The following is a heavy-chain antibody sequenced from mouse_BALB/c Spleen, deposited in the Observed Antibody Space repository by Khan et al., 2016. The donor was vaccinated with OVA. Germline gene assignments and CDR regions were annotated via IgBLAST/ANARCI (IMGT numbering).Heavy chain of an antibody. V-gene: IGHV3-2*02. Sequence: VQLQQSGPGLVKPSQSLSLTCTVTGYSITSGYVRYWIRQFSGNKLEWMGYISYSGSTNYNPSFKSRISSAQDTTKNQFVLPLNSVTTEDTATYYCAKTARMKYWGQGTTLTVSS. CDR1: GYSITSGYV. J-gene: IGHJ2*01. CDR3: AKTARMKY. CDR2: ISYSGST. D-gene: IGHD1-2*01.